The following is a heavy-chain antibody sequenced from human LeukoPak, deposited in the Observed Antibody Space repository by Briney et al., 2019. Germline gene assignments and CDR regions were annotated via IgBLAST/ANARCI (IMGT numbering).Heavy chain of an antibody. J-gene: IGHJ6*02. CDR2: INPNSGGT. Sequence: GASVTVSCKASGYTFTGYYMHWVRQAPGQGLEWMGRINPNSGGTNYAQKFQGRVTMTRDTSISTAYMELSRLRSDDTAVCYCAVQGDRYSSSWVPDDYYYGMDVWGQGTTVTVSS. CDR1: GYTFTGYY. D-gene: IGHD6-13*01. V-gene: IGHV1-2*06. CDR3: AVQGDRYSSSWVPDDYYYGMDV.